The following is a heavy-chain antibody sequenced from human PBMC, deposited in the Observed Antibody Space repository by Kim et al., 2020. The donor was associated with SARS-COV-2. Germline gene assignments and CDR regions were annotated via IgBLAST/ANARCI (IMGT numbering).Heavy chain of an antibody. CDR2: IYSGGST. Sequence: GSLRLSCAASGFTVSSNYMSWVRQAPGKGLEWVSVIYSGGSTYYADSVKGRFTISRDNSKNTLYLQMNSLRAEDTAVYYCARDSHVVDAFDIWGQGTMVTVSS. CDR3: ARDSHVVDAFDI. J-gene: IGHJ3*02. V-gene: IGHV3-66*02. CDR1: GFTVSSNY. D-gene: IGHD2-2*01.